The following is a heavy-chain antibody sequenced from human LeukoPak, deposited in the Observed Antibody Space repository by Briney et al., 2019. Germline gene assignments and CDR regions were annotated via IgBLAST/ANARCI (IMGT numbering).Heavy chain of an antibody. V-gene: IGHV3-11*01. CDR2: ISSSGSTI. D-gene: IGHD3-22*01. J-gene: IGHJ3*01. CDR3: ARDLFYDSSGPWV. CDR1: GFTFSDYY. Sequence: PGGSLRLSWAASGFTFSDYYMSWIRQAPGRGLEWVSYISSSGSTIYYADSVKGRFTISRDNAKNLLYLQMNSLRAEDTAVYYCARDLFYDSSGPWVWGQGTMVTVSS.